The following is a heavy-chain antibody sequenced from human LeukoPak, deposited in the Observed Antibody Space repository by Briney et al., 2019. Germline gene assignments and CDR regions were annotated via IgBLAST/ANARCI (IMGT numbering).Heavy chain of an antibody. CDR1: GFTFSSYA. Sequence: GGSLRLSCAASGFTFSSYAMSWVRQAPGKGLEWVSAISGSGGSTYYADSVKGRFTISRDNSKNTLYLQMNSLRAEDTAVYYCAKLGIVVVPAANNNWSDPWGQGTLVTVSS. V-gene: IGHV3-23*01. CDR3: AKLGIVVVPAANNNWSDP. J-gene: IGHJ5*02. CDR2: ISGSGGST. D-gene: IGHD2-2*01.